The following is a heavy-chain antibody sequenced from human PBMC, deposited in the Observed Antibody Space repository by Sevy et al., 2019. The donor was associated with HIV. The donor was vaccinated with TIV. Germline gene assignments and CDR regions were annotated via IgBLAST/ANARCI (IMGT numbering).Heavy chain of an antibody. CDR3: TTVNVRYSSWWYFDY. CDR1: GFTFSNAW. J-gene: IGHJ4*02. D-gene: IGHD6-13*01. CDR2: IKSKTDGGTT. V-gene: IGHV3-15*01. Sequence: GGSLRLSCAASGFTFSNAWMSWVRQAPGKGLEWVGRIKSKTDGGTTDYAAPVKGRLTISRDDSKNTLYLQMNSLKADDSVVYYCTTVNVRYSSWWYFDYWGQGTLVTVSS.